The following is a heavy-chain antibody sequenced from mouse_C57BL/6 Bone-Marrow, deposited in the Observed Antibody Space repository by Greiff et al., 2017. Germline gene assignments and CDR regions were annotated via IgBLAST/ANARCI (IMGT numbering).Heavy chain of an antibody. V-gene: IGHV5-6*01. D-gene: IGHD1-1*01. CDR1: GFTFSSSG. CDR3: ASPGGSSFAWFAY. Sequence: EVMLVESGGDLVKPGGSLKLSCAASGFTFSSSGMSWVRQTPDKRLEWVATISSGGSYTYYPDSVKGRFTISRDNAKNTLYLQMSSLKSEDTAMYYCASPGGSSFAWFAYWGQGTLVTVSA. CDR2: ISSGGSYT. J-gene: IGHJ3*01.